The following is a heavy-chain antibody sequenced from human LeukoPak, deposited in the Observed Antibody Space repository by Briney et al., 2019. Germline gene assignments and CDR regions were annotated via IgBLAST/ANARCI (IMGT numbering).Heavy chain of an antibody. CDR2: ISSSGSTI. J-gene: IGHJ6*02. CDR3: ARDHVTGITMVRGVPTVYYYGMDV. V-gene: IGHV3-48*03. D-gene: IGHD3-10*01. CDR1: GFTFSSYE. Sequence: PGGSLRLSCAASGFTFSSYEMNWVRQAPGKGLEWVSYISSSGSTIYYADSVKGRFTISRDNAKNSLYLQMNSLRAEDTAVYYCARDHVTGITMVRGVPTVYYYGMDVWGQGTTVTVSS.